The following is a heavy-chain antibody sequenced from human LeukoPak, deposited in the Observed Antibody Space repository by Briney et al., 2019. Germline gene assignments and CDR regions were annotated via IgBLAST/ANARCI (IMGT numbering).Heavy chain of an antibody. V-gene: IGHV4-59*08. CDR1: GGSISSYY. CDR3: ARRLAAAGTAWFDP. J-gene: IGHJ5*02. Sequence: SETLSLTCTVSGGSISSYYWSWIRQPPGKGLEWIGYIYYSGSTNYNPSLKSRVTISVDTSKNQFSLKLSSVTAADTAVYYCARRLAAAGTAWFDPWGQGTLVTVSS. D-gene: IGHD6-13*01. CDR2: IYYSGST.